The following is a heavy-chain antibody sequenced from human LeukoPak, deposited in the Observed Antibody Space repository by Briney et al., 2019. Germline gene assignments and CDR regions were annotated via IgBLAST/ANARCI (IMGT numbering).Heavy chain of an antibody. D-gene: IGHD3-22*01. CDR3: YIPYYDTSAYKGY. Sequence: PRGSLRLSCAASGFTFSSYAMTWVRQAPGKGLEWVSAISGSGGSTYYADSVKGRFTISRDNSKNTLYLQMNSLRAEDTAVYYCYIPYYDTSAYKGYWGQGTLVTVSS. V-gene: IGHV3-23*01. CDR1: GFTFSSYA. J-gene: IGHJ4*02. CDR2: ISGSGGST.